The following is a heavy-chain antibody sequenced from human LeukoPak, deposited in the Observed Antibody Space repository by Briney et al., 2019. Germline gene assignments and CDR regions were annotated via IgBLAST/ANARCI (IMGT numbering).Heavy chain of an antibody. CDR2: MYHIGST. Sequence: PSETLSLTCTVSGGSISGYYWSWIRQPPGEGLEWIGYMYHIGSTNYNPSLKSRVTMSVDTSKNQFSLQLNSVTAADTAVYYCARHYVFVSGGSSFDYWGQGILVTVSS. J-gene: IGHJ4*02. V-gene: IGHV4-59*08. CDR3: ARHYVFVSGGSSFDY. CDR1: GGSISGYY. D-gene: IGHD3-16*01.